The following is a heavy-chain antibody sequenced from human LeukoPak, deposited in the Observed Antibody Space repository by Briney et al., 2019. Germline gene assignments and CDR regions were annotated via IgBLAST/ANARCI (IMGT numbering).Heavy chain of an antibody. CDR1: GGSLSSGDYY. CDR3: ASLYCSSTSCYVVDY. V-gene: IGHV4-30-4*08. Sequence: SETLSLASTVSGGSLSSGDYYWSWIRQPPWKGLEGIGYILYSGSTYYNPSLKSRVTISVDTSKNQFSLKLSSVTAADTAVYYCASLYCSSTSCYVVDYWGQGTLVTVSS. J-gene: IGHJ4*02. D-gene: IGHD2-2*01. CDR2: ILYSGST.